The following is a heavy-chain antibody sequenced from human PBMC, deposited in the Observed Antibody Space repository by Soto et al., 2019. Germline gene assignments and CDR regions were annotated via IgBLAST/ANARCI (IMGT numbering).Heavy chain of an antibody. CDR3: ARGLEVLWFGELPTEKNWFDP. CDR1: GFTFSSYS. J-gene: IGHJ5*02. D-gene: IGHD3-10*01. Sequence: GGSLRLSCAASGFTFSSYSMNWVRQAPGKGLEWVSYISSSSSTIYYADSVKGRFTISRDNAKNSLYLQMNSLRDEDTAVYYCARGLEVLWFGELPTEKNWFDPWGQGTLVTVSS. V-gene: IGHV3-48*02. CDR2: ISSSSSTI.